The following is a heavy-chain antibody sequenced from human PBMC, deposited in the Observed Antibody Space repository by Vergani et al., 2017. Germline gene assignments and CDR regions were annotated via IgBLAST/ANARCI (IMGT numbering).Heavy chain of an antibody. CDR1: GGSISSSSYY. Sequence: QLQLQESGPGLVKPSETLSLTCTVSGGSISSSSYYWGWIRQPPGKGLEWIGSIYYSGSTYYNPSLNSRVTISVDTSKNQFSLKLSSVTAADTAVYYCARRRGAVDENIENWFDPWGQGTLVTVSS. V-gene: IGHV4-39*01. J-gene: IGHJ5*02. CDR3: ARRRGAVDENIENWFDP. CDR2: IYYSGST. D-gene: IGHD2/OR15-2a*01.